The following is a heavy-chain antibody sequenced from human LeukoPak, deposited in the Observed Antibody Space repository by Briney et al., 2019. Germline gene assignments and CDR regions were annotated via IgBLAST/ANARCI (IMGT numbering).Heavy chain of an antibody. CDR1: GFTFSSYA. CDR3: AKATGWDVWFGELGLDY. J-gene: IGHJ4*02. D-gene: IGHD3-10*01. V-gene: IGHV3-23*01. Sequence: PGGSLRLSCAASGFTFSSYAMSRVRQAPGKGLEWVSAISGSGGSTYYADSVKGRFTISRDNSKNTLYLQMNSLRAEDTAVYYCAKATGWDVWFGELGLDYWGQGTLVTVSS. CDR2: ISGSGGST.